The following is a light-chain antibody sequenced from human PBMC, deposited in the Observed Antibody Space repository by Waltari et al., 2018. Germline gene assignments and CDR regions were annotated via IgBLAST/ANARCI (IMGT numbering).Light chain of an antibody. Sequence: EIVLTQFPGTLSLSAGERATLSCRASQSITRNYLAWFQQKPGQPPRLLIYGATNGATGVPDRFSGSGSGTDFTLTIARLEPEDFAVYYCHQYGTSPWTFGQGTKVE. CDR1: QSITRNY. J-gene: IGKJ1*01. CDR3: HQYGTSPWT. V-gene: IGKV3-20*01. CDR2: GAT.